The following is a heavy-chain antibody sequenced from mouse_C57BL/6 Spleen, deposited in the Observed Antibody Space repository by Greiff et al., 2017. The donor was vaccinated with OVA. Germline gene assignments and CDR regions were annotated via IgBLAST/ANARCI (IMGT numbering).Heavy chain of an antibody. V-gene: IGHV3-6*01. CDR1: GYSITSGYY. D-gene: IGHD2-5*01. Sequence: EVKLEESGPGLVKPSQSLSLTCSVTGYSITSGYYWNWIRQFPGNKLEWMGYISYDGSNNYNPSLKNRISITRDTSKNQFFLKLNSVTTEDTATYYCARSGGDSNQGLFDYWGQGTTLTVSS. CDR2: ISYDGSN. CDR3: ARSGGDSNQGLFDY. J-gene: IGHJ2*01.